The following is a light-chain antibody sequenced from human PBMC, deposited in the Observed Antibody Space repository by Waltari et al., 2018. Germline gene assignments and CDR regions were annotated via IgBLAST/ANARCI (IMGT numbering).Light chain of an antibody. V-gene: IGLV3-21*04. CDR1: HLGRKR. Sequence: SYVVTQAPSGSVAPGTTARIPGGGNHLGRKRVNWYRPQPGQATGLVMYYDKDRPSGIPGRFSGSNSGNTATLIISRVEAGDEADYYCQVWDSNNDHWVFGGGTRLTV. J-gene: IGLJ3*02. CDR2: YDK. CDR3: QVWDSNNDHWV.